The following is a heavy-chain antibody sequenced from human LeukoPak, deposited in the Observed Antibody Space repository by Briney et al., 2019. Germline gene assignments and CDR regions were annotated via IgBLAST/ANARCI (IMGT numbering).Heavy chain of an antibody. CDR2: IYYSGST. V-gene: IGHV4-59*08. CDR1: GYSISSSYY. CDR3: ARLRTLYSSGGDFDY. Sequence: SETLSLTCTVSGYSISSSYYWSWIRQPPGKGLEWIGYIYYSGSTNYNPSLKSRVTISVDTSKNQFSLKLSSVTAADTAVYYCARLRTLYSSGGDFDYWGQGTLVTVSS. D-gene: IGHD6-19*01. J-gene: IGHJ4*02.